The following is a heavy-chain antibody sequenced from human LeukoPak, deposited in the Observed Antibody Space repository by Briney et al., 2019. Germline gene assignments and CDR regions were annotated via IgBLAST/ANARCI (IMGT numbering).Heavy chain of an antibody. J-gene: IGHJ4*02. Sequence: GGSLRLSCAASGFTLSSYVMTWVRQAPGKGLDWVSAIGTGGDTHYADSVKSRVTVSRDSSKSTLYLHMDSLRADDTAVYYCAKLRAYGNTWYGGVVNWGQGTLVTVSS. V-gene: IGHV3-23*01. D-gene: IGHD6-13*01. CDR3: AKLRAYGNTWYGGVVN. CDR1: GFTLSSYV. CDR2: IGTGGDT.